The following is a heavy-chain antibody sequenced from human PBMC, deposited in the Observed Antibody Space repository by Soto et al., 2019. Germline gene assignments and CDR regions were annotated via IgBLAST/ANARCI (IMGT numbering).Heavy chain of an antibody. CDR3: ARGGGSSFFDY. Sequence: QVPLEQSGAEVKEPGASVRVSCKLSGDTFTRYYIHWVRQAPGQGLEWMGRINPNSGDTKYAQSFQGRVTMTRDTSINTAYMELSRLRSDDTAVYYCARGGGSSFFDYWGQGILVTVSS. CDR2: INPNSGDT. CDR1: GDTFTRYY. J-gene: IGHJ4*02. D-gene: IGHD2-2*01. V-gene: IGHV1-2*06.